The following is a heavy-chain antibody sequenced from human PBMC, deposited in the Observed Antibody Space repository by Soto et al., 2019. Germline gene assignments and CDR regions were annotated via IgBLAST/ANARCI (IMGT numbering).Heavy chain of an antibody. Sequence: GASVKVSCKASGYTFTSYGISWVRQAPGQGLEWMGWISAYNGNTNYAQKLQGRVTMTTDTSTSTAYMELRSLRSDDTAVYYCARDLPPLGPYYYYYGMDVWGQGTTVTVSS. CDR1: GYTFTSYG. CDR2: ISAYNGNT. V-gene: IGHV1-18*01. D-gene: IGHD3-16*01. CDR3: ARDLPPLGPYYYYYGMDV. J-gene: IGHJ6*02.